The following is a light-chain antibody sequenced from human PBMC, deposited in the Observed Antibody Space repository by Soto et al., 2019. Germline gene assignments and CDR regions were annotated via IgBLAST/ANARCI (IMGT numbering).Light chain of an antibody. J-gene: IGLJ1*01. CDR3: SSYAGINNLGV. V-gene: IGLV2-8*01. CDR1: SSDVGGYKY. CDR2: EVN. Sequence: QSALTQPPSASGSPGQSVTISCTGTSSDVGGYKYVSWYQQHPGKAPKLMIFEVNKRPSGVPDRFPGSKSGNTASLTVSGLQAEDEADYYSSSYAGINNLGVFGTGTKLTVL.